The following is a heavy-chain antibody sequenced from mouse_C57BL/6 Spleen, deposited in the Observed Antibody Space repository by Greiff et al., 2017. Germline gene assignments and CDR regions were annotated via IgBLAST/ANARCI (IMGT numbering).Heavy chain of an antibody. CDR1: GYTFTSYW. V-gene: IGHV1-69*01. CDR2: IDPSDSYT. CDR3: ARDDGYSFDD. J-gene: IGHJ2*01. D-gene: IGHD2-3*01. Sequence: QVQLQQPGAELVMPGASVKLSCKASGYTFTSYWMHWVKQRPGQGLEWIGEIDPSDSYTNYNQKFKGKSTLTVDKSSSTAYMQLSSLTSEDSAVYYCARDDGYSFDDWGQGTTRTVSS.